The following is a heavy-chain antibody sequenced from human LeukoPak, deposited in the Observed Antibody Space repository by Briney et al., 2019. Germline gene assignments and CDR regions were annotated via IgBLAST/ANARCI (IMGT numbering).Heavy chain of an antibody. J-gene: IGHJ4*02. CDR3: ARSIDEASGWKY. CDR2: IIPIFGTA. CDR1: GGTFSSYA. Sequence: SVKVSCKASGGTFSSYAISWVRQAPGQGLEWMGGIIPIFGTANYAQKFQGRVTITADESTSTAYMELSSLRSEDTAVYYCARSIDEASGWKYWGQGTLVTVSS. D-gene: IGHD6-19*01. V-gene: IGHV1-69*01.